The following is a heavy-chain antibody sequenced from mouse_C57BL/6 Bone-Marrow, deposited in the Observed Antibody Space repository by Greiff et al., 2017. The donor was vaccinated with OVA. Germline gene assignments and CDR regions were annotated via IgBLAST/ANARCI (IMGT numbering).Heavy chain of an antibody. D-gene: IGHD1-1*01. J-gene: IGHJ3*01. CDR2: IYPRSGNT. Sequence: QVQLKESGAELARPGASVKLSCKASGYTFTSYGISWVKQRTGQGLEWIGEIYPRSGNTYYNEKFKGKATLTADKSSSTAYMELRSLTSEDSAVYFCARTPITTVGAYWGQGTLVTVSA. CDR1: GYTFTSYG. CDR3: ARTPITTVGAY. V-gene: IGHV1-81*01.